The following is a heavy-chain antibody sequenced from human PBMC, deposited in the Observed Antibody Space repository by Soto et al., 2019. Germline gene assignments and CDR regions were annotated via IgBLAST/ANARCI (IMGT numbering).Heavy chain of an antibody. D-gene: IGHD6-13*01. CDR2: IYHNGRT. Sequence: QVQLQESGPGLVKPSQTLSLTCTVSGASMNSGAYYWSWVRQPPGKGLEWIGYIYHNGRTYNNPSLMCRVTMSLDTSKNQFSLKLNSVSAADTAVYYCARVSATGTRWFDPWGQGTLVTVSS. CDR1: GASMNSGAYY. V-gene: IGHV4-31*03. CDR3: ARVSATGTRWFDP. J-gene: IGHJ5*02.